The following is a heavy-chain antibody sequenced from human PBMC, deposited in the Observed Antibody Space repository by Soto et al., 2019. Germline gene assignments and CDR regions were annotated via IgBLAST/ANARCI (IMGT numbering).Heavy chain of an antibody. J-gene: IGHJ6*02. CDR1: GGSISSYY. V-gene: IGHV4-59*01. CDR2: IYYSGST. CDR3: ARAECSNPNCLTAYYFYGLDV. Sequence: KPSETLSLTCTVSGGSISSYYWSWIRQPPGKGLEWIGYIYYSGSTNYNPSLKSRVTISVDTSKNQFSLKLSSVTAADTAVYYCARAECSNPNCLTAYYFYGLDVWGQGTTVTVSS. D-gene: IGHD2-2*01.